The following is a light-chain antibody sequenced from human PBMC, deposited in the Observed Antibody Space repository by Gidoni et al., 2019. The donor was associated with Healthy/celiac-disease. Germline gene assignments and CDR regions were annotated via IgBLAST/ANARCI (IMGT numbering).Light chain of an antibody. Sequence: DIQMTQSPSSVSASVGERVTITCRASQGSSSWLSWYQKTPGKAPKLLIYAASSLQSGVPSSFSGSGSRTDSTLTISSLQPEYSATYYCQQANSFPLFGQGTRLEIK. CDR1: QGSSSW. J-gene: IGKJ5*01. CDR2: AAS. CDR3: QQANSFPL. V-gene: IGKV1-12*01.